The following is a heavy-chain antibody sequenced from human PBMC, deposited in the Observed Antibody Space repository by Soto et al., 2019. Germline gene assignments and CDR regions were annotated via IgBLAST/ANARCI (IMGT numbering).Heavy chain of an antibody. CDR2: IIHIFGTA. CDR3: VRGGITIFGVSTYYGMDV. V-gene: IGHV1-69*01. Sequence: QVQLVQSGAEEKKPGSSVKASCKASGGTFSSYAVSWVRQAPGQGLEWMGGIIHIFGTANYAQKFQGRVTITADEPTSIVYMELSSLRSEDTADYYCVRGGITIFGVSTYYGMDVWGQGTTVTVSS. D-gene: IGHD3-3*01. J-gene: IGHJ6*02. CDR1: GGTFSSYA.